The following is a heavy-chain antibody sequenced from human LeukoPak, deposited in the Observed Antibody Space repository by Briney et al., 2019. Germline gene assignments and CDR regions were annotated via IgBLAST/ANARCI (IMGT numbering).Heavy chain of an antibody. J-gene: IGHJ5*02. V-gene: IGHV3-7*01. Sequence: PGGSLRLSCAASGFTLSSYWMSWVRQAPGKGLEWVANIKQEGGEKYYVDSVKGRCTISRDNAKNSLYLQMNSRRADDTVVYYCARVGRTGTRGCFDPWGQGTLLTVS. D-gene: IGHD1-1*01. CDR1: GFTLSSYW. CDR3: ARVGRTGTRGCFDP. CDR2: IKQEGGEK.